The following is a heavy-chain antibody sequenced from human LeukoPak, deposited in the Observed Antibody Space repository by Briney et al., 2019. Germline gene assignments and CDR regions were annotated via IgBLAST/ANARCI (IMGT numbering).Heavy chain of an antibody. CDR3: TTDKSIYDSSGYYMVGY. Sequence: AGGSLRLSCAASGFTFSNAWMSWVRQTPGKGLEWVGRIKSKTDGGTTDYAAPVKGRFTISRDDSKNTLYLQMNSLKTEDTAVYYCTTDKSIYDSSGYYMVGYWGQGTLVTVSS. J-gene: IGHJ4*02. CDR1: GFTFSNAW. D-gene: IGHD3-22*01. CDR2: IKSKTDGGTT. V-gene: IGHV3-15*01.